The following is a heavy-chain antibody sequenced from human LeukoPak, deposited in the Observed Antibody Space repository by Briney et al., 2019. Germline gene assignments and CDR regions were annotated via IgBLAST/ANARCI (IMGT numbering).Heavy chain of an antibody. CDR1: GGSISSYY. CDR3: AREAAYYYGSGLYYYYMDV. CDR2: IYTSGST. V-gene: IGHV4-4*07. J-gene: IGHJ6*03. D-gene: IGHD3-10*01. Sequence: PSEKLSLTCTVSGGSISSYYWSLIRQPAGKGLEWIGRIYTSGSTNYNPSLKSRVTMSVGTSKNQFSLKLSSVTAADTAVYYCAREAAYYYGSGLYYYYMDVWGKGTTVTISS.